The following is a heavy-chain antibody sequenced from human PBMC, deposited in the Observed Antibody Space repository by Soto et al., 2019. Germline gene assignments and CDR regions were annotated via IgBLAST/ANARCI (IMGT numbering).Heavy chain of an antibody. J-gene: IGHJ3*02. CDR3: SRDRRTDDDMGSFDI. D-gene: IGHD2-8*02. V-gene: IGHV3-30-3*01. CDR1: GFTFSSYA. CDR2: ISYDGSNK. Sequence: QVQLVESGGGVVQPGRSLRLSCAASGFTFSSYAMHWVRQAPGKGLEWVAVISYDGSNKYYADSVKGRFTISRDNSKNTLYLQMNSLRAEDTAVYYCSRDRRTDDDMGSFDIWGQGTMVTVSS.